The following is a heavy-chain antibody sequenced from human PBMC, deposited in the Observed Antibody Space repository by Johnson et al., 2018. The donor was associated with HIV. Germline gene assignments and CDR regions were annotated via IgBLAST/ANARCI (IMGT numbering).Heavy chain of an antibody. D-gene: IGHD3-22*01. CDR3: ARGVSSGYYSNAFDV. J-gene: IGHJ3*01. CDR1: GFTFSTYG. CDR2: ISGTGGTT. V-gene: IGHV3-23*04. Sequence: VQLVESGGGLVQPGGSLRMSCVASGFTFSTYGMTWVRQAPGKGLEWVSAISGTGGTTYYAGSVQGRFTISRDSAKNSLYLQMNSLRAEDTALYYCARGVSSGYYSNAFDVWGQGTMATVSS.